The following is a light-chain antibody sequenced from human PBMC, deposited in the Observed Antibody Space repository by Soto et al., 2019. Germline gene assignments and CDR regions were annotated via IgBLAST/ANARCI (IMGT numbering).Light chain of an antibody. CDR2: DAS. CDR1: QSVSSN. CDR3: QHRDNWSYI. J-gene: IGKJ2*01. Sequence: EIVMTQSPGTLAVSPGERAPLSCRATQSVSSNLAWYQQKPAQAPRLLIYDASNRATGIPARFSGSGSGTDYTLTISSLEAEDFAVYYCQHRDNWSYIFGQGTKVDIK. V-gene: IGKV3-11*01.